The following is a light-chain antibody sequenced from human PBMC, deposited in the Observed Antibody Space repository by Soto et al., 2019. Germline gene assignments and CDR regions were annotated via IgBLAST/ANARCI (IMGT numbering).Light chain of an antibody. CDR3: QQYGSSSFT. CDR2: GAS. J-gene: IGKJ3*01. V-gene: IGKV3-15*01. Sequence: EIVITQCPATPSVAPVETVTFSCMASQGVSRKLAWYQHKPGQAPRLLISGASTGATGIPARFSGSGSGTDFTLTISRLEPEDFAVYYCQQYGSSSFTFGPGTKVDIK. CDR1: QGVSRK.